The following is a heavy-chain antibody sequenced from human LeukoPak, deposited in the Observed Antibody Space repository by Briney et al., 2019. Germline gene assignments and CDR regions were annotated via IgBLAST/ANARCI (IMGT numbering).Heavy chain of an antibody. CDR2: INPSGGST. V-gene: IGHV1-46*01. Sequence: ASVKVSCKASGYTFTNYYIHWVRRAPGQGLEWMGIINPSGGSTAYAQKFQGRVTMTSDTSTSTVYMELSSLRSEDTAVYYCARDEGGDYGDYSPYFDYWGQGTLVTVSS. CDR1: GYTFTNYY. D-gene: IGHD4-17*01. J-gene: IGHJ4*02. CDR3: ARDEGGDYGDYSPYFDY.